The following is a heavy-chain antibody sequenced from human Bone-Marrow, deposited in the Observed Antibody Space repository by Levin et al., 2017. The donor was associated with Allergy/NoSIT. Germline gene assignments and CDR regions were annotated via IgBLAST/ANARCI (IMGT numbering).Heavy chain of an antibody. D-gene: IGHD3-10*01. CDR3: ARDYFGSGSYYIVDY. CDR2: ISPLSGHT. J-gene: IGHJ4*02. CDR1: GYTFSRYG. V-gene: IGHV1-18*01. Sequence: ASVKVSCKASGYTFSRYGISWMRQAPGQGLEWMGWISPLSGHTSYAQKLQGRVTLTTDTPTSTAYLEPRSLRSDDTAVYYGARDYFGSGSYYIVDYWGQGALVTVSS.